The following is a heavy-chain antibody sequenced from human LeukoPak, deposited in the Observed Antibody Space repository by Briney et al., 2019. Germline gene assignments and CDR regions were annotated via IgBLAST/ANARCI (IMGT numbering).Heavy chain of an antibody. V-gene: IGHV3-48*02. Sequence: GGSLSLSCAASGVTFSSYSMIWVRQAPGKGLEWVSYISSTRSTIYYGDSVKARFIITRDKAIHLLSLQVHSLGDGDSAGYYSATGDYFDLWGRGTLVTVSS. J-gene: IGHJ2*01. CDR1: GVTFSSYS. CDR2: ISSTRSTI. CDR3: ATGDYFDL.